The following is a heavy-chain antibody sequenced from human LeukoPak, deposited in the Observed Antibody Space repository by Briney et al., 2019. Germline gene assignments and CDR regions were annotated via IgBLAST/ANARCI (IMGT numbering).Heavy chain of an antibody. CDR2: ISSSGGSP. CDR3: AKAVTPYNIVVVVAASRGSYYFDY. J-gene: IGHJ4*02. V-gene: IGHV3-23*01. Sequence: PSETLSLTCAVYGGSFSGYYWSWIRQPPGKGLEWVSAISSSGGSPYYADSVEGRFIISRDNSKNSLVLQMNSLRAEDTAVYYCAKAVTPYNIVVVVAASRGSYYFDYWGQGTLVTVSS. D-gene: IGHD2-15*01. CDR1: GGSFSGYY.